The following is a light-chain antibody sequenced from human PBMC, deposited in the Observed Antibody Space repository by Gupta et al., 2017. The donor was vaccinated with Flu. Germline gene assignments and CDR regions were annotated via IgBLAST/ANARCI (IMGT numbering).Light chain of an antibody. J-gene: IGKJ1*01. Sequence: PSSMSASVGDRVTITCRASQVIRNDLGWYQQKPGKAPKRLIYAASRVKSGVPSRFSGSGCGTEFTLTISSRQPEDFATYYCRHQNSSPWTFGQGTKVEIK. CDR3: RHQNSSPWT. V-gene: IGKV1-17*01. CDR2: AAS. CDR1: QVIRND.